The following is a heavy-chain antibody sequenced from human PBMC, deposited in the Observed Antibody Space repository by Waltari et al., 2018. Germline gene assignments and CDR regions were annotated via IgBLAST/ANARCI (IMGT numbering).Heavy chain of an antibody. CDR3: VRLEDCTGPGGHCYSGDPFALDV. CDR2: IKHAGYT. J-gene: IGHJ6*02. Sequence: QVQLQQWGAGLLQSSETLSLTCAVYGGSFSGYYWGWVRQPPGKGLEWIGEIKHAGYTNHNPSLRSRVTMSADTSKSQFALKLNSVTAADTAVYYCVRLEDCTGPGGHCYSGDPFALDVWGQGTTVTVSS. D-gene: IGHD2-15*01. CDR1: GGSFSGYY. V-gene: IGHV4-34*02.